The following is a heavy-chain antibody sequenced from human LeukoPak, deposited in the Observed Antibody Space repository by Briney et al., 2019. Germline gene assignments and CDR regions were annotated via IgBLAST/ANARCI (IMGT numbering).Heavy chain of an antibody. CDR3: TKERAEEYYDSGSYFDY. D-gene: IGHD3-10*01. Sequence: GRCLRLSRAASGFTSRSYVMQWVRQAPGKGLEGGAAISYEDGSNKHYADSVKGGLTISRDNSKNTLCLQMNSLKAEDTAIYCCTKERAEEYYDSGSYFDYWGQGTLVTVSS. V-gene: IGHV3-30*18. CDR2: ISYEDGSNK. CDR1: GFTSRSYV. J-gene: IGHJ4*02.